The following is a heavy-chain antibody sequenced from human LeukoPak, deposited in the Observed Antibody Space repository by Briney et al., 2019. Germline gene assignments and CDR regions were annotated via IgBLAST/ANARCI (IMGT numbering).Heavy chain of an antibody. CDR2: IIPIFGTA. Sequence: SVKVSCKASGGTFSSYAISWVRQAPGQGLEWMGGIIPIFGTANYAQKFQGRVTITADESTSTAYMELSSLRSDDTAVYYCARDNPAWGSFWSGYYDGSSWFDPWGQGTLVTVSS. CDR1: GGTFSSYA. V-gene: IGHV1-69*13. CDR3: ARDNPAWGSFWSGYYDGSSWFDP. J-gene: IGHJ5*02. D-gene: IGHD3-3*01.